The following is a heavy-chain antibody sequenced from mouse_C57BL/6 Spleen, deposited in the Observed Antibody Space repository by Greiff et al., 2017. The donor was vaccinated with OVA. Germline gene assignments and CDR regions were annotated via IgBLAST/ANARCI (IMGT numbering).Heavy chain of an antibody. CDR2: ICSGGST. CDR3: ARNWELGRNYFDY. D-gene: IGHD4-1*01. CDR1: GFSLTSYG. J-gene: IGHJ2*01. Sequence: QVQLKESGPGLVQPSQSLSITCTVSGFSLTSYGVHWVRQSPGKGLEWLGVICSGGSTDYNAAFISRLSISKDNSKSQVFFKMNSLQADDTAIYYCARNWELGRNYFDYWGQGTTLTVSS. V-gene: IGHV2-2*01.